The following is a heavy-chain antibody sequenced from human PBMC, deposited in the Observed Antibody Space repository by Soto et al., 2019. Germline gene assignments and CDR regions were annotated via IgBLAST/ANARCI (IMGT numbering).Heavy chain of an antibody. CDR2: IRSKAYGGTT. CDR3: TRVTADWSARSPLY. V-gene: IGHV3-49*04. D-gene: IGHD6-6*01. Sequence: PGGSPRLPCGASGFTLSRYAHSLVRQAPGKGLEWVGFIRSKAYGGTTEYAASVQGRFTVSRDDSNNIAYLQMNSLKTEDTAVYYCTRVTADWSARSPLYWGQGTLVTVSS. J-gene: IGHJ4*02. CDR1: GFTLSRYA.